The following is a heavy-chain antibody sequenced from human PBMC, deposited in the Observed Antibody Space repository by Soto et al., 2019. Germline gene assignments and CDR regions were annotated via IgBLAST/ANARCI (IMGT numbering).Heavy chain of an antibody. V-gene: IGHV2-5*02. CDR2: IYWDDDK. J-gene: IGHJ4*02. CDR1: GFSLSTTEEG. D-gene: IGHD2-21*02. CDR3: AHGSCFGADCYPNKYFDF. Sequence: QITLKESGPTLVKPTQTLTLTCTFSGFSLSTTEEGVGWIRQPPGKAPEWLALIYWDDDKRYSPSLKTRLTITKDTSKNQVVLTVNNVDHVDTATYYCAHGSCFGADCYPNKYFDFWGQGILVTVSS.